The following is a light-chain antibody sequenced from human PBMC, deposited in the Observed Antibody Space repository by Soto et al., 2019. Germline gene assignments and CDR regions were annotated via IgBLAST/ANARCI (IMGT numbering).Light chain of an antibody. CDR1: QSVSSNY. J-gene: IGKJ1*01. V-gene: IGKV3-20*01. Sequence: EIVLTQSPGTLSLSPGERATLSCRASQSVSSNYLAWYQPKPGQAPRLLIYGASSRATGIPDRFSGSGSGTDFTLTIRRLEPEDFAVYYCQQYGSSYPWTFGQGTKVDIK. CDR3: QQYGSSYPWT. CDR2: GAS.